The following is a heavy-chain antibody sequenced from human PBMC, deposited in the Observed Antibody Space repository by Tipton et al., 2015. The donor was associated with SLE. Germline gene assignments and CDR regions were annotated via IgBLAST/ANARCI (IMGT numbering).Heavy chain of an antibody. CDR3: AREGGYCSSTSCYKYFQH. V-gene: IGHV3-9*01. J-gene: IGHJ1*01. Sequence: RSLRLSCAASGFTFDDYAMHWVRQAPGKGLEWVSGISWNSGSIGYADSVKGRFTISRDNAKNSLYLQMNSLRAEDTAVYYCAREGGYCSSTSCYKYFQHWGQGTLVTVSS. CDR1: GFTFDDYA. CDR2: ISWNSGSI. D-gene: IGHD2-2*01.